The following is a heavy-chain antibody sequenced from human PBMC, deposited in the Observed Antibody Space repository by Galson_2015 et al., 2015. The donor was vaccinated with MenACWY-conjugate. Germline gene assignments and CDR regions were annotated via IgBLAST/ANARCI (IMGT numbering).Heavy chain of an antibody. CDR2: ITGTGGGT. D-gene: IGHD3-10*01. J-gene: IGHJ6*03. CDR1: GFIFSNHA. V-gene: IGHV3-23*01. CDR3: AKDGAVRDYYYYMDV. Sequence: SLRLSCAASGFIFSNHAMTWVRQVPGRGLEWASTITGTGGGTFYADSVKGRFTISRDNSKNTLYLQMNSLRVEDTAVYNCAKDGAVRDYYYYMDVWGTGTTVTVSS.